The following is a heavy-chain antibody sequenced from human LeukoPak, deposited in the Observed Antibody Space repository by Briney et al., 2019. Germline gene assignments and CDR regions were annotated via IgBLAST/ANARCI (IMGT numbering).Heavy chain of an antibody. CDR2: IKQDGSEK. D-gene: IGHD6-13*01. Sequence: GGSLRLSCAASEFTFSDHWVSWVRQAPGKGLEWVANIKQDGSEKYYVDSVKGRFTISRDNAKNSLYLQMKSLRAEDTAVYYCARLPRWKVAAVGTGWFGPWGQGTLVTVSS. V-gene: IGHV3-7*01. J-gene: IGHJ5*02. CDR3: ARLPRWKVAAVGTGWFGP. CDR1: EFTFSDHW.